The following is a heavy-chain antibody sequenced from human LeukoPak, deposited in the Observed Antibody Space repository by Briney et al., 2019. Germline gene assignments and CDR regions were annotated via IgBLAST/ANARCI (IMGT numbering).Heavy chain of an antibody. Sequence: IGEINHSGSTNYNPSLKSRVTISVDTSKNQFSLKLSSVTAADTAVYYCARADYGDYGGLDYWGQGTLVTVSS. CDR2: INHSGST. D-gene: IGHD4-17*01. V-gene: IGHV4-34*01. CDR3: ARADYGDYGGLDY. J-gene: IGHJ4*02.